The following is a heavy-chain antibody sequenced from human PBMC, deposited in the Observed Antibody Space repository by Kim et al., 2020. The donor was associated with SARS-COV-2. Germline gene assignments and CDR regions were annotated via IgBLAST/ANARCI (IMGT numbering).Heavy chain of an antibody. CDR1: GFTFSSYA. CDR2: ISYDGSNK. D-gene: IGHD6-19*01. J-gene: IGHJ6*01. CDR3: ARGEEAVAGTPYYYYGM. V-gene: IGHV3-30*04. Sequence: GGSLRLSCAASGFTFSSYAMHWVRQAPGKGLEWVAVISYDGSNKYYADSVKGRFTISRDNSKNTLYLQMNSLRAEDTAVYYCARGEEAVAGTPYYYYGM.